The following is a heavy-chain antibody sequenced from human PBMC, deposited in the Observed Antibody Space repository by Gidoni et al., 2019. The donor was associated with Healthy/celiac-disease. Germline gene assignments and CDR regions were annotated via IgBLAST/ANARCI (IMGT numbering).Heavy chain of an antibody. Sequence: QVQLVQSGAEVKKPGSSVKVSCKASGGTFSSYTISWVRQAPGQGLEWMGRIIPILGIANYAQKFQGRVTITADKSTSTAYMELSSLRSEDTAVYYCARVGYSSGWYSEGAFQHWGQGTLVTVSS. D-gene: IGHD6-19*01. CDR3: ARVGYSSGWYSEGAFQH. CDR2: IIPILGIA. J-gene: IGHJ1*01. CDR1: GGTFSSYT. V-gene: IGHV1-69*02.